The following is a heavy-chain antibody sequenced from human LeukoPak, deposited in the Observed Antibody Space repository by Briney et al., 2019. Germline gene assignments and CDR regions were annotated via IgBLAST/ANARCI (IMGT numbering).Heavy chain of an antibody. Sequence: ASVKVSCKISGSSLTESSIHWVRQPPGKGLEWMGGFDPEDVETIYAEKFQGRVTLTDDRSTDTAYMELTRLTREDTAMYYCATRNCSGGSCLPEFYYYYLDVWGIGTTVTVSS. CDR2: FDPEDVET. V-gene: IGHV1-24*01. J-gene: IGHJ6*03. CDR1: GSSLTESS. D-gene: IGHD2-15*01. CDR3: ATRNCSGGSCLPEFYYYYLDV.